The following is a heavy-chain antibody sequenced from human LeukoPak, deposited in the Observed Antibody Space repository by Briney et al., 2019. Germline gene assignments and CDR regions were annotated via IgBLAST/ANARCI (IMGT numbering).Heavy chain of an antibody. CDR1: GGTFSSYA. CDR3: TRDRGYDYFFDY. Sequence: ASVKVSCKASGGTFSSYAISWVRQAPGQGLEWMGRINPNSGGTNYAQKFQGRVTMTRDTSISTAYMELSRLRSDDTAVYYCTRDRGYDYFFDYWGQGTLVTVSS. CDR2: INPNSGGT. J-gene: IGHJ4*02. V-gene: IGHV1-2*06. D-gene: IGHD5-12*01.